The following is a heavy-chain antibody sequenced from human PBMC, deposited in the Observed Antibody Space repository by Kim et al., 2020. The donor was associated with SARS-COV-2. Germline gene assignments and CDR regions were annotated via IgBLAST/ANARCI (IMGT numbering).Heavy chain of an antibody. J-gene: IGHJ4*02. Sequence: GGSLRLSCAASGFTFSSYGMHWVRQAPGKGLEWVAVIWYDGSNKYYADSVKGRFTISRDNSKNTLYLQMNSLRAEDTAVYYCAKALMHVDTAMVGFDYWGQGTLVTVSS. CDR3: AKALMHVDTAMVGFDY. D-gene: IGHD5-18*01. CDR2: IWYDGSNK. V-gene: IGHV3-33*06. CDR1: GFTFSSYG.